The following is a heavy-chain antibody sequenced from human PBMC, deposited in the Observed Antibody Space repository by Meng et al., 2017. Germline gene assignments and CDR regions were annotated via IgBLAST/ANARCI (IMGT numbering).Heavy chain of an antibody. J-gene: IGHJ4*02. Sequence: QWQVVRAGGRVKKPGASRKVSCKPSGYNFPDYYIHWVRRAPGQGLEWMGRINPKSGDTHYAQKFQARVTMTGDTSISTAYMELSGLRSDDTAMYYCARDEDISAAGKLFGDYWGQGTLVTVFS. CDR3: ARDEDISAAGKLFGDY. CDR2: INPKSGDT. CDR1: GYNFPDYY. V-gene: IGHV1-2*06. D-gene: IGHD6-25*01.